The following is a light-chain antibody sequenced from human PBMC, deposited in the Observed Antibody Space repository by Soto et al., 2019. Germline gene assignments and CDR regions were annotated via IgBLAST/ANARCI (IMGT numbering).Light chain of an antibody. V-gene: IGLV7-43*01. CDR1: TCTVTSGYY. J-gene: IGLJ2*01. Sequence: QAVVTQEPSLTVSPGGTVTLTCSSSTCTVTSGYYPNWFQQKPGQAPRALIHSTSIRHSWTPARFSGSLLGGKAALTVSGVQPEDEADYYRLLFYGGARVFGGGTKVTV. CDR3: LLFYGGARV. CDR2: STS.